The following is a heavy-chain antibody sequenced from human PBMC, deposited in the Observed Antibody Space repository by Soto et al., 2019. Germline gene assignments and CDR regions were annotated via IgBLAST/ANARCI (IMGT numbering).Heavy chain of an antibody. D-gene: IGHD7-27*01. J-gene: IGHJ5*02. V-gene: IGHV1-3*01. CDR3: ARDIAGDGWFDP. CDR2: INAGNGNT. Sequence: GASLKVSCKASGYTFTIYAMHWVRQAPGQRLEWMGWINAGNGNTKYSQKFQGRVTITRDTSASTAYMELSSLRSEDTAVYYCARDIAGDGWFDPWGQGTLVTVSS. CDR1: GYTFTIYA.